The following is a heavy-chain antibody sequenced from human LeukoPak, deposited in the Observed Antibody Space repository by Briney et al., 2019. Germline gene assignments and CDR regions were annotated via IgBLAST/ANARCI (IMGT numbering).Heavy chain of an antibody. Sequence: PGGSLRLSCAASGFTFSSYAMNWVRQAPGKGLEWVSSISGSGGSTYYADSVTGRFTISRDNSKNTVYMQMNSLRAEDTAVYYCAKSQGISSLRNFDYWGQGTLVTVSS. D-gene: IGHD3-3*02. J-gene: IGHJ4*02. V-gene: IGHV3-23*01. CDR2: ISGSGGST. CDR3: AKSQGISSLRNFDY. CDR1: GFTFSSYA.